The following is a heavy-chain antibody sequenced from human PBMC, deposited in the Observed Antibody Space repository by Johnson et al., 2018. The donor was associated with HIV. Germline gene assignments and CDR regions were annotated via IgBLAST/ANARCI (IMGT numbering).Heavy chain of an antibody. CDR1: GFTFDDYG. J-gene: IGHJ3*02. Sequence: EQLVESGGGVVRPGGSLRLSCAASGFTFDDYGMSWVRQAPGKGLEWVSGINWDGGSTDSTDSVKGRFTISRDNAKNSLYLQMNSLRAEDTALYYCARGAQWGLLIDAFDIWGQGTMVTVSS. D-gene: IGHD1-26*01. CDR3: ARGAQWGLLIDAFDI. CDR2: INWDGGST. V-gene: IGHV3-20*04.